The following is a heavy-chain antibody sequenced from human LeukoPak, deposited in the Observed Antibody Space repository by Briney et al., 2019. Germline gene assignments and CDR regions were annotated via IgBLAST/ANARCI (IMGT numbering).Heavy chain of an antibody. J-gene: IGHJ4*02. D-gene: IGHD5-24*01. CDR2: IKQDGSEK. CDR3: ARVGADRDGYKIHFDY. Sequence: GSLRLSCAASGFTFSSYWMSWVRQAPGKGLEWVANIKQDGSEKYYVDSVKGRFTISRDNAKNSLYLHMNSLRAEDTAVYYCARVGADRDGYKIHFDYWGQGTLVTVSS. V-gene: IGHV3-7*01. CDR1: GFTFSSYW.